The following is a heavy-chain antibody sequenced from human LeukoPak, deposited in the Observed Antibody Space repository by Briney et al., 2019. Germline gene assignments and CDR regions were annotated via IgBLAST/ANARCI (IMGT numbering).Heavy chain of an antibody. CDR1: GFTFSSYA. V-gene: IGHV3-23*01. CDR3: AKEGQWLALTD. J-gene: IGHJ4*02. Sequence: GGSLRLSCAASGFTFSSYAMSWVRQAPGKGLEWVSAIGGGAVTYYADSVKGRFTISRDNSKNTLYLQMNSLRAEDTAIYYCAKEGQWLALTDWGQGALVTVSS. CDR2: IGGGAVT. D-gene: IGHD6-19*01.